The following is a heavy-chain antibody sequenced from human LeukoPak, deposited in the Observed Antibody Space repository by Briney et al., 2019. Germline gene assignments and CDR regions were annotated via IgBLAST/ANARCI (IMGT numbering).Heavy chain of an antibody. CDR3: ARGGVTIPFDP. Sequence: SETPSLTCTVSGGSISSSSYYWGWIRQPPGKGLEWIGSIYYSGSTYYNPSLKSRVTISVDTSKNQFSLKLSSVTAADTAVYYCARGGVTIPFDPWGQGTLVTVSS. CDR1: GGSISSSSYY. V-gene: IGHV4-39*07. J-gene: IGHJ5*02. D-gene: IGHD3-3*01. CDR2: IYYSGST.